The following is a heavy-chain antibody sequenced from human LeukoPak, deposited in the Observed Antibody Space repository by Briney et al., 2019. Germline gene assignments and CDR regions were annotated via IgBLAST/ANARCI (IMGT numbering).Heavy chain of an antibody. J-gene: IGHJ4*02. Sequence: ASVKVSCKATGYTFTNYVMHWVRQTPGQRLERMGWINTTNGNTNCSQNFQGRVTISRDTSATTASMELSSLRSEGTAVYWAREVAIWGQGTLVTVSS. CDR2: INTTNGNT. CDR1: GYTFTNYV. D-gene: IGHD2-15*01. CDR3: AREVAI. V-gene: IGHV1-3*04.